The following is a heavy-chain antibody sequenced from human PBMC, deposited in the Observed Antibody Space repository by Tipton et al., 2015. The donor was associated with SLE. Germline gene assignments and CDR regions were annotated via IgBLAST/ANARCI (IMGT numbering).Heavy chain of an antibody. CDR3: AIVDVGYYSISGNYDLTLDP. J-gene: IGHJ2*01. CDR1: GFNFTKYR. CDR2: IKEDGVEQ. D-gene: IGHD3-10*01. Sequence: SLRLSCVGSGFNFTKYRMSWIRQAPGKGLQWVAHIKEDGVEQFYADSVKGRLTISRDNAKSSLFLQLNSLRVDDTAIYYCAIVDVGYYSISGNYDLTLDPWGRGTLVTVSS. V-gene: IGHV3-7*01.